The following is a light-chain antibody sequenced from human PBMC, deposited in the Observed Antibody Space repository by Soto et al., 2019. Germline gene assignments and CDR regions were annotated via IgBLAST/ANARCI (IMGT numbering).Light chain of an antibody. J-gene: IGKJ1*01. V-gene: IGKV1-5*03. CDR2: KAS. CDR3: QQYNSYWT. Sequence: DIQMTQSPSTLSASVGDRVTITCRASQSISSWLAWYQQKPGKAPKLLIYKASSLESGVPSRFSGGGSGTEFTLTISSLQADDVVTYCCQQYNSYWTFGQGTKVEIK. CDR1: QSISSW.